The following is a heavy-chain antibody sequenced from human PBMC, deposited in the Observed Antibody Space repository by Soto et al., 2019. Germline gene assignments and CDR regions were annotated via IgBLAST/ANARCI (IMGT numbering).Heavy chain of an antibody. CDR1: GGSISSHY. D-gene: IGHD4-17*01. V-gene: IGHV4-4*07. Sequence: SETLSLTCTVSGGSISSHYWSWIRQPAGKGLEWIGRFNTAGSPNYNPSLKSRVTMSVDTSKNQFSLKLYSVTAADTAVYYCARDRGDYSGMDVWGQGTTVTVSS. J-gene: IGHJ6*02. CDR3: ARDRGDYSGMDV. CDR2: FNTAGSP.